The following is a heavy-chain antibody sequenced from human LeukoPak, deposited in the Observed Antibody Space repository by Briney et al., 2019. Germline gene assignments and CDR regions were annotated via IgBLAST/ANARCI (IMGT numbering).Heavy chain of an antibody. CDR1: GFTFSSYG. Sequence: GGSLRLSCAASGFTFSSYGMHWVRQAPGKGLEWVAVIWYDGSNKYYADSVKGRFTISRGNSKNTLYLQMNSLRAEDTAVYYCAKDPCGGDCNTFDYWGQGTLVTVSS. J-gene: IGHJ4*02. CDR3: AKDPCGGDCNTFDY. V-gene: IGHV3-33*06. CDR2: IWYDGSNK. D-gene: IGHD2-21*02.